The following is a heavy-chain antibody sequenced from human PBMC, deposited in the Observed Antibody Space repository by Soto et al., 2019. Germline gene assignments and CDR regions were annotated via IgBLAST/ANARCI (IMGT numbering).Heavy chain of an antibody. CDR2: ISGSGGST. Sequence: EVQLLESGGGLVQPGGSLRLSCAASGFTFSSYAMSWVRQAPGKGLEWVSAISGSGGSTYYADSVKGRFTISRDNSKNTLYQQMNSLRDEDTAVYYCAKDGRFLFGGIYYYGMDVWGQGTTVTVSS. J-gene: IGHJ6*02. V-gene: IGHV3-23*01. CDR3: AKDGRFLFGGIYYYGMDV. CDR1: GFTFSSYA. D-gene: IGHD3-3*01.